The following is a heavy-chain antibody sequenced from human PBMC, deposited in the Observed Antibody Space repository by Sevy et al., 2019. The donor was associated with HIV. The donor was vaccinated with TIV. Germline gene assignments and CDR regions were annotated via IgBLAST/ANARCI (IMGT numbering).Heavy chain of an antibody. Sequence: GGSLRLSCAASRFTFSSYAMSWVRLAPGKGLEWVSAISAGGRTFYADFVKARFTISRDNSKNTLYLQMNSLRVEDTAVYYCAKFFPHDAFDIWGQGTMVTVSS. CDR2: ISAGGRT. V-gene: IGHV3-23*01. CDR3: AKFFPHDAFDI. J-gene: IGHJ3*02. CDR1: RFTFSSYA. D-gene: IGHD3-3*01.